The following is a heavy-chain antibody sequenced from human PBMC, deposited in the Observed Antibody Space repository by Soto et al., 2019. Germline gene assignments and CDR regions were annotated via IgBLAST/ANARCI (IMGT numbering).Heavy chain of an antibody. CDR2: ISAYNGNT. V-gene: IGHV1-18*01. J-gene: IGHJ4*02. CDR3: AXEQIYNWNTRDFDY. D-gene: IGHD1-20*01. Sequence: ASVKVSCKASGYTFTSYGISWVRQAPGQGLEWMGWISAYNGNTNYAQKLQGRVTMTTDTSTSTAYMELRSLRSDDTAVYYCAXEQIYNWNTRDFDYWGQGTLVTVSS. CDR1: GYTFTSYG.